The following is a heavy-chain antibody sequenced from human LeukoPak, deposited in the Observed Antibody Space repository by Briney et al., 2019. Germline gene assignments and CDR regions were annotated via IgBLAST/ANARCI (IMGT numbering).Heavy chain of an antibody. CDR3: AKEKGRVTTVTTIDY. D-gene: IGHD4-17*01. V-gene: IGHV3-23*01. CDR2: ISGSGGST. Sequence: QPGGSLRLSCAASGFTFSSYAMSWVRQAPGKGVEWVSAISGSGGSTYYADYVKGRFTISRDNSKNTLYLQMNSLRAEDTAVYYCAKEKGRVTTVTTIDYWGQGTLVTVSS. J-gene: IGHJ4*02. CDR1: GFTFSSYA.